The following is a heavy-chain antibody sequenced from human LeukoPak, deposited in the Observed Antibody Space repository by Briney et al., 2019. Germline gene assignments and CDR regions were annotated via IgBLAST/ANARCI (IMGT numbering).Heavy chain of an antibody. CDR2: INYSGST. J-gene: IGHJ1*01. V-gene: IGHV4-34*01. D-gene: IGHD2-15*01. CDR3: ARGSVVVAARRYFQH. Sequence: SETLSLTCAVYGGSFSGYYWSWIRQPPGKGLEWIGEINYSGSTNYNPSLKSRVTISVDTSKNQFSLKLSSVTAADTAVYYCARGSVVVAARRYFQHWGQGTLVTVSS. CDR1: GGSFSGYY.